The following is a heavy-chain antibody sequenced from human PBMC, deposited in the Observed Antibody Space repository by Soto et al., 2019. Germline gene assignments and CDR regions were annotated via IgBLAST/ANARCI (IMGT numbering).Heavy chain of an antibody. CDR1: GHSITNPKW. V-gene: IGHV4-4*02. CDR3: ARGDLDFWSDYPQMQGRHYFDS. J-gene: IGHJ4*02. Sequence: QVQLPESGPGLVKPSGTLSLTCAVSGHSITNPKWWNWVRQAPGKGPEWIGEIDHGGITNYNPSLRSLITMSVDKCKNQFSQQLTSPIAADTAVFYCARGDLDFWSDYPQMQGRHYFDSWGQGTLVTVSS. CDR2: IDHGGIT. D-gene: IGHD3-3*01.